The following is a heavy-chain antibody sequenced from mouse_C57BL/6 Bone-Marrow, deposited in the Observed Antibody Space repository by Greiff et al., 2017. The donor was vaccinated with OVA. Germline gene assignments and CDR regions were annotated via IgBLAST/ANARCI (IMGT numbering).Heavy chain of an antibody. Sequence: EVKLMESGAELVRPGASVKLSCTASGFNIKDDYMHWVKQRPEQGLEWIGWIDPENGDTEYASKFQGKATIPADTSSNTAYLQLSSLPSEDTAVYYCTTSAYYSNYGYAMDYWGQGTSVTVSS. J-gene: IGHJ4*01. D-gene: IGHD2-5*01. CDR2: IDPENGDT. V-gene: IGHV14-4*01. CDR1: GFNIKDDY. CDR3: TTSAYYSNYGYAMDY.